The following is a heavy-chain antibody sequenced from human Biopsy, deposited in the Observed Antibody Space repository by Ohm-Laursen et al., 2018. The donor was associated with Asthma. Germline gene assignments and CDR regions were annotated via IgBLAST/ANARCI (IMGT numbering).Heavy chain of an antibody. V-gene: IGHV3-30*18. D-gene: IGHD1-26*01. J-gene: IGHJ4*02. CDR1: RFTYE. CDR2: ISFDGSNE. Sequence: SLRLSCAASRFTYEMYWVRQAPGKGLEWVAVISFDGSNEDYADSVKGRFTISRDNSKNTLFLEMNSLRPEDTAVYYCAKELFPGWELRRGPDSWGQGTLVTVSS. CDR3: AKELFPGWELRRGPDS.